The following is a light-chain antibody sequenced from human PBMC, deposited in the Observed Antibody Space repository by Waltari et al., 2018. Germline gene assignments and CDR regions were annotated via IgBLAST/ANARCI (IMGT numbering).Light chain of an antibody. Sequence: EIVLTQSPGTLFLSPGEGATLSCRASQSVSRTLAWYQQKPGQAPRLLIYGASSRATGIPDRFSGSGSGTDFSLTISRLEPDDSAAYFCQHYVSLPATFGQGTKVEIK. CDR2: GAS. V-gene: IGKV3-20*01. J-gene: IGKJ1*01. CDR1: QSVSRT. CDR3: QHYVSLPAT.